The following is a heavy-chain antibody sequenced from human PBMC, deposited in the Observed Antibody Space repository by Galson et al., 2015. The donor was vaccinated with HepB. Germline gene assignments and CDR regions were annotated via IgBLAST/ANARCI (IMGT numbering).Heavy chain of an antibody. J-gene: IGHJ4*02. CDR3: ARGRIMITFRGISVDYSDS. CDR2: ISAYNGNT. V-gene: IGHV1-18*01. D-gene: IGHD3-16*02. CDR1: GYTFSSYG. Sequence: SVKVSCKASGYTFSSYGIIWVRQAPGQGLEWMGWISAYNGNTNYAQNLQGRVTMTTDTSTTTAYMELRSLRFDDTAVYYCARGRIMITFRGISVDYSDSWGQGTLVTVSS.